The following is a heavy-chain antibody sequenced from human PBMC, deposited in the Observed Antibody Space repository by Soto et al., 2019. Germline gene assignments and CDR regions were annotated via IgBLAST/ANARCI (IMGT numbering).Heavy chain of an antibody. Sequence: ASVKVSCKSSGYTFTSYAMHWVRQAPGQRLEWMGWINAGNGNTKYSQKFQGRVTITRDTSASTAYMELSSLRSEDTAVYYCARVSGYNVIDYWGQGTLVTVSS. D-gene: IGHD5-12*01. CDR3: ARVSGYNVIDY. J-gene: IGHJ4*02. V-gene: IGHV1-3*01. CDR2: INAGNGNT. CDR1: GYTFTSYA.